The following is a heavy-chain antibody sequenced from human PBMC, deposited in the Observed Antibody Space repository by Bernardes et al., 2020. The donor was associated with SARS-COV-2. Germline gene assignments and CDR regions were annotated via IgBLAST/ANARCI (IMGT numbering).Heavy chain of an antibody. Sequence: SETLSLTCAVYGGSFSGYYWSWIRQPPGKGLEWIGEINHSGSTNYNPSLKSRVTISVDTSKNQFSLKLSSVTAADTAVYYCARGVVLLWFGEKAGWFDPWGQGTLVTVSS. CDR1: GGSFSGYY. J-gene: IGHJ5*02. V-gene: IGHV4-34*01. CDR3: ARGVVLLWFGEKAGWFDP. CDR2: INHSGST. D-gene: IGHD3-10*01.